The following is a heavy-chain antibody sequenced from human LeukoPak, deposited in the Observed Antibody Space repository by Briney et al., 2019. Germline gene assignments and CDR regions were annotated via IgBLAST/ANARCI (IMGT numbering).Heavy chain of an antibody. Sequence: SETLSLTCTVSGGSISSSSYYWGWIRQPPGKGLEWIGSIYYSGSTYYNPSLKSRVTISVDTSKNQFSLKLSSVTAADTAVYYCARQGRTGTTDFDYWGQGTLVTVSS. V-gene: IGHV4-39*01. D-gene: IGHD1-1*01. CDR3: ARQGRTGTTDFDY. CDR1: GGSISSSSYY. CDR2: IYYSGST. J-gene: IGHJ4*02.